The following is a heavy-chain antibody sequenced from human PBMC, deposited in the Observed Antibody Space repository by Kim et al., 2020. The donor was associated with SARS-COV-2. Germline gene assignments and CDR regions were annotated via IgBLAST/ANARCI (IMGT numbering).Heavy chain of an antibody. CDR2: ISSSISYI. J-gene: IGHJ4*02. CDR3: ARDYGGYSSYYFDY. CDR1: GFTFSSYS. Sequence: GGSLRLSCAASGFTFSSYSMNWVRQAPGKGLEWVSSISSSISYIYYADSVKGRFTISRDNAKNSLYLQMNSLRAEDTAVYYCARDYGGYSSYYFDYWGQGTLVTVSS. D-gene: IGHD3-22*01. V-gene: IGHV3-21*01.